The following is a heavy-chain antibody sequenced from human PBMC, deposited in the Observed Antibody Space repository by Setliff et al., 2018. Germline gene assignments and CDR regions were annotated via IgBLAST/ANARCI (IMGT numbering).Heavy chain of an antibody. J-gene: IGHJ4*02. V-gene: IGHV2-70*11. CDR2: IDWDDDK. CDR3: AAASNYYDY. Sequence: SGPTLVNPGESQGPPSTFSGFSLSTSGICVSWIRQPPGKALEWLARIDWDDDKYYTPSLKTRLTISKDTSKNQVVLTMTNMDPVDTATYYCAAASNYYDYWGQGTLVTVPQ. CDR1: GFSLSTSGIC.